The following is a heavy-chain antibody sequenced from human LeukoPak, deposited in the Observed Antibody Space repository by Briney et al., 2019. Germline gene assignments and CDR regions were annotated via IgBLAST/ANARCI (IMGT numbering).Heavy chain of an antibody. V-gene: IGHV3-9*01. Sequence: PGGSLRLSCAASGFTFDDYAMHWVWQAPGKGLEWVSGISWNSGSIGYADSVKGRFTISRDNAKNSLYLQMNSLRAEDTALYYCAKVSPPSRYCSGGSCYSGYFDYWGQGTLVTVSS. J-gene: IGHJ4*02. D-gene: IGHD2-15*01. CDR3: AKVSPPSRYCSGGSCYSGYFDY. CDR2: ISWNSGSI. CDR1: GFTFDDYA.